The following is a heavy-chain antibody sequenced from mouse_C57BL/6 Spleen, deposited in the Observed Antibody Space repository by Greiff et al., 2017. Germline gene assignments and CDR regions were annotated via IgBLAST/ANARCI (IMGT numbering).Heavy chain of an antibody. Sequence: QVQLQQSGAELVKPGASVKLSCKASGYTFTSYWMPWVMQRPGQGLEWIGMIHPNSGSTNYNEKFKSKATLTVDKSSSPAYMQLSSLTSADSSVYYCARRGTEFDDWGQGTTLTVSS. J-gene: IGHJ2*01. CDR3: ARRGTEFDD. D-gene: IGHD2-14*01. CDR2: IHPNSGST. V-gene: IGHV1-64*01. CDR1: GYTFTSYW.